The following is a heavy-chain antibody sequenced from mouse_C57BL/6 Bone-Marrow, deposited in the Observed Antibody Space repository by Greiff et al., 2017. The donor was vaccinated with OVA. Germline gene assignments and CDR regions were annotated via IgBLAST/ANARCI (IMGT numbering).Heavy chain of an antibody. CDR3: ARESNCCFYWYIDV. CDR2: IEAEDGET. Sequence: VQLQQSGAELVKPGASVKLSCTASGFNIKDYYMHWVKQRTEQGLEWIGRIEAEDGETNYAPKFQGKATIPADTSSNTAYLQLSNLPTEDTAVYYGARESNCCFYWYIDVWGTGTTVTVSS. D-gene: IGHD4-1*01. CDR1: GFNIKDYY. V-gene: IGHV14-2*01. J-gene: IGHJ1*03.